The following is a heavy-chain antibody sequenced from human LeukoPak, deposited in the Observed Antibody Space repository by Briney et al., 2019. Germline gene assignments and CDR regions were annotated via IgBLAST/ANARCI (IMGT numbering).Heavy chain of an antibody. CDR3: ARAGYDSSGYYYGERYNWFDP. D-gene: IGHD3-22*01. CDR2: IYYSGST. CDR1: GGSISSYY. V-gene: IGHV4-59*01. J-gene: IGHJ5*02. Sequence: SETLSLTCTVSGGSISSYYWSWIRQPPGKGLEWIGYIYYSGSTNYNPSLKSRVIISVDTSKNQFSLKLSSVTAADTAVYYCARAGYDSSGYYYGERYNWFDPWGQGTLVTVSS.